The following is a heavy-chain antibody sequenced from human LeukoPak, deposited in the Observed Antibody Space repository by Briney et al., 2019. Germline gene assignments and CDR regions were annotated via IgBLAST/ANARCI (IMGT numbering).Heavy chain of an antibody. CDR1: GYTFTSYG. CDR3: ASGESYRFDY. J-gene: IGHJ4*02. Sequence: GASVKVSCKASGYTFTSYGISWVRQAPGQGLEWMGWISAYNGNTNYAQKFQGRVTMTRDTSISTAYMELSRLRSDDTAVYYCASGESYRFDYWGQGTLVTVSS. CDR2: ISAYNGNT. V-gene: IGHV1-18*01. D-gene: IGHD1-26*01.